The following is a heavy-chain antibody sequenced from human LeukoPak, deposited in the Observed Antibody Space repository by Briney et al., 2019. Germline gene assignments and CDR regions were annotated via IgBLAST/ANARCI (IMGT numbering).Heavy chain of an antibody. Sequence: PSQTLSLTCTVSGSSISSGSYYWSWIRQPAGKGLEWIGRIYTSGSTNYNPSLKSRVSISVDTSKNQFSLKLSSVTAADTAVYYCARDRVTIFGVVTTNAFDIWGQGTMVTVSS. J-gene: IGHJ3*02. CDR1: GSSISSGSYY. CDR2: IYTSGST. CDR3: ARDRVTIFGVVTTNAFDI. V-gene: IGHV4-61*02. D-gene: IGHD3-3*01.